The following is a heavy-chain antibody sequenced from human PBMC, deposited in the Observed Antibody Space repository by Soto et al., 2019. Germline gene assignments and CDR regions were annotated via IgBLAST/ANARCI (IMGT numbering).Heavy chain of an antibody. Sequence: SSETMSVTCTVSGGYISSYYWSWIRQTPGKGLEWIGYIYYSGSTNYNPSLKSRVTISVDTSKNQFSLKLSSVTAADTAVYYCASLPIGDQGREPTAFDIWGQGTMVTVSS. J-gene: IGHJ3*02. CDR2: IYYSGST. CDR1: GGYISSYY. D-gene: IGHD3-10*01. CDR3: ASLPIGDQGREPTAFDI. V-gene: IGHV4-59*08.